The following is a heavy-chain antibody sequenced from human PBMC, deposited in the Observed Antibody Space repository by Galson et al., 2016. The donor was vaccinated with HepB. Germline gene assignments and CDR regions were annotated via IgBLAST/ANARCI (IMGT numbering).Heavy chain of an antibody. CDR3: AKDISTHPAFYHYYGLDV. Sequence: SLRLSCAASGYTFSSHGIHWVRQAPGKGLEWVAVIWYDGSNKYYADAVKGRFTISRDNSKNTLYLEMNNLRAEDTAVYYCAKDISTHPAFYHYYGLDVWGQGTAVTVSS. CDR2: IWYDGSNK. V-gene: IGHV3-33*06. J-gene: IGHJ6*02. CDR1: GYTFSSHG. D-gene: IGHD3-9*01.